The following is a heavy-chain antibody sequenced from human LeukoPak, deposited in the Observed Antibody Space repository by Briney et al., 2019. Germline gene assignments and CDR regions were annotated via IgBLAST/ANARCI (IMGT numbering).Heavy chain of an antibody. D-gene: IGHD3-22*01. CDR3: AKHYYDSSGTPRYFDY. J-gene: IGHJ4*02. V-gene: IGHV3-23*01. CDR1: GFTFSSYA. Sequence: GGSLRLSCAASGFTFSSYAMSWVRQAPGKGLEWVSAIGGTNGRTYYADSVKGRFTISRDNSKNTLFLQMNSLRDEDTAVYYCAKHYYDSSGTPRYFDYWGQGTLVTVSS. CDR2: IGGTNGRT.